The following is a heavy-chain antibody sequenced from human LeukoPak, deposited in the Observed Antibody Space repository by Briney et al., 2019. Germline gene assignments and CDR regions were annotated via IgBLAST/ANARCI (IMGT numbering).Heavy chain of an antibody. J-gene: IGHJ4*02. V-gene: IGHV3-21*01. CDR2: ISWRSSDI. CDR1: GFTLSSYN. Sequence: GGSLRLSCVASGFTLSSYNMKWVRQAPGKRLEWVSSISWRSSDIEYADSVKGRFTISRDIDKKSLYLQMNSLRVEDTAVYYCARGVEDDYGGNSGYYFDYWGQGTLVTVSS. D-gene: IGHD4-23*01. CDR3: ARGVEDDYGGNSGYYFDY.